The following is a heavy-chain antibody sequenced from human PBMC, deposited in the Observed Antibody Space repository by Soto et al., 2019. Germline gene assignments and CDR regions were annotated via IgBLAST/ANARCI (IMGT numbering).Heavy chain of an antibody. V-gene: IGHV5-51*01. CDR1: GYSFTSYW. D-gene: IGHD2-2*02. Sequence: GESLKISCKGSGYSFTSYWIGWVRQMPVKGLEWMGIIYPGDSDTRYSPSFQGQVTISADKSISTAYLQWSSLKASDTAMYYCARLRGYCSSTSCYTFYYYYGMDVWGQGTTVTVSS. J-gene: IGHJ6*02. CDR2: IYPGDSDT. CDR3: ARLRGYCSSTSCYTFYYYYGMDV.